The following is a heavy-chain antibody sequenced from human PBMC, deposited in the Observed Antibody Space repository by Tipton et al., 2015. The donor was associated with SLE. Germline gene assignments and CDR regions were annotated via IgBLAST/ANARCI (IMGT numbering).Heavy chain of an antibody. D-gene: IGHD2-2*01. CDR1: GSTFNTHA. J-gene: IGHJ6*02. Sequence: SLRLSCAASGSTFNTHAMSWVRQAPGKGLEWVSVIQSGGRTYYAESVKGRFTISRDNSKNTLYLQLNSLRTEDTGIYYCARSGGYCSSNSCQRGLDVWGQGTTVTVS. CDR2: IQSGGRT. V-gene: IGHV3-23*03. CDR3: ARSGGYCSSNSCQRGLDV.